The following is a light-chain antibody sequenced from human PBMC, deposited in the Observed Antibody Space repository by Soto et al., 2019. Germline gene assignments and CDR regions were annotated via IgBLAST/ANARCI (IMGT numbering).Light chain of an antibody. CDR3: QQRTNWTPLT. CDR1: QSVSSD. J-gene: IGKJ4*01. V-gene: IGKV3-11*01. CDR2: DAS. Sequence: IVLTHSPSSRAVSQGERASFSCRASQSVSSDLVWYQQKPGQAPRLLIYDASNRATGIPARFSGSGSGTDFTLTISSLEPEDFAVYFCQQRTNWTPLTFGGGTKVDI.